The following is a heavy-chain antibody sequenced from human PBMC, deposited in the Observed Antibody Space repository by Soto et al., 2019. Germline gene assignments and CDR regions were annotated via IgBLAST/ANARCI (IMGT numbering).Heavy chain of an antibody. CDR3: ARVGHIAAAGTFEY. Sequence: SVKVSCKASGGTFSSYTISWVRQAPGQGLEWMGRIIPILGIANYAQKFQGRVTITADKSTSTAYMELSSLRSEDTAVYYCARVGHIAAAGTFEYWGQGTLVTVSS. V-gene: IGHV1-69*02. CDR2: IIPILGIA. D-gene: IGHD6-13*01. J-gene: IGHJ4*02. CDR1: GGTFSSYT.